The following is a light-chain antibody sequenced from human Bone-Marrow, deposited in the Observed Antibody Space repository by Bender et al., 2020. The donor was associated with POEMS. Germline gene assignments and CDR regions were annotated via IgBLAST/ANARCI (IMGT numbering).Light chain of an antibody. V-gene: IGLV3-1*01. CDR2: QDT. J-gene: IGLJ2*01. CDR1: KLGEVY. CDR3: QSWGSNTAV. Sequence: SYELTQPPSVSVSPGQTATITCSGEKLGEVYACWYQQKPGQSPGVVIYQDTKRPSGIPGRFSGSTSGNTASMTIIGIQTMDEAEYYSQSWGSNTAVFGGVTKLTVL.